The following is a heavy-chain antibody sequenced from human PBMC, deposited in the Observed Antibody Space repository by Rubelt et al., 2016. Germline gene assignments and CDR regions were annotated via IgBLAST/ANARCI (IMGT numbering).Heavy chain of an antibody. CDR3: ARAQRIRLLMVYAPTFDY. CDR2: INAGNGNK. Sequence: QVQLVQSGAEVKKPGASVKVSCKASGYTFTSYAMHWVRQAPGQRLEWMGWINAGNGNKKYSQKFQGRVTLTRDTSASTAYMGLSSLRSEDTAVYYCARAQRIRLLMVYAPTFDYWGQGTLVTVSS. CDR1: GYTFTSYA. J-gene: IGHJ4*02. D-gene: IGHD2-8*01. V-gene: IGHV1-3*01.